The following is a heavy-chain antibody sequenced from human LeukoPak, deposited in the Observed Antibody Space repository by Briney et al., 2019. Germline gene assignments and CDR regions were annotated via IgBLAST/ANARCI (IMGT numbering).Heavy chain of an antibody. D-gene: IGHD3-3*01. J-gene: IGHJ3*02. V-gene: IGHV3-64D*09. CDR2: ISSNGGST. CDR1: GFTFSSYA. CDR3: VKGIRFLEWYDAFDI. Sequence: GGSLRLSCSASGFTFSSYAMHWVRQAPGKGLEYVSAISSNGGSTYYAGSVKGRFTISRDNSKNTLYLQMSSLRAEDTAVYYCVKGIRFLEWYDAFDIWGQGTMVTVSS.